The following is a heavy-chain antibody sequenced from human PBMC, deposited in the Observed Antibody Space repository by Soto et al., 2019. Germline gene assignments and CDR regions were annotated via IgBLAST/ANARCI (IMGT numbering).Heavy chain of an antibody. V-gene: IGHV3-23*01. CDR2: ISGSGGST. J-gene: IGHJ6*03. Sequence: GGSLRLSCAASGFTFSSYAMSWVRQAPGKGLEWVSAISGSGGSTYYADSVKGRFTISRDNSKNTLYLQMNSLRAEDTAVYYCAKDHGGIAARRRQRGYYYMDVWGKGTTVTVSS. CDR1: GFTFSSYA. D-gene: IGHD6-6*01. CDR3: AKDHGGIAARRRQRGYYYMDV.